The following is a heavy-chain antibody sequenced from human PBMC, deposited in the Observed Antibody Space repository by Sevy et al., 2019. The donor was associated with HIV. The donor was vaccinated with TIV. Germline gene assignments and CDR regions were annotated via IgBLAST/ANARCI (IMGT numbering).Heavy chain of an antibody. CDR2: ISDDSRYI. CDR3: ARDFTIFGVVSGIDY. D-gene: IGHD3-3*01. CDR1: GFTFRTYS. J-gene: IGHJ4*02. V-gene: IGHV3-21*04. Sequence: GGSLRLSCAASGFTFRTYSMNWVRQAPGKGLEWLSSISDDSRYIYYSDSVKGRFTISRANTKNLQYLQINNLRVEDTAIYHCARDFTIFGVVSGIDYWGQGNLVTVSS.